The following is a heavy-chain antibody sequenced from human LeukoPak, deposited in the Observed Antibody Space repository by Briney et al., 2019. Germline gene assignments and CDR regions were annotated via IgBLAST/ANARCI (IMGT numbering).Heavy chain of an antibody. CDR2: IYPGDSDT. Sequence: GESLKISCKGSGYRFTNYWIGWVRQVPGKGLEWMGIIYPGDSDTRYIPSFQGHVTISADKSISTAYLQWSSLKASDTAMYYCARCDSSSWYAIRDWGQGTLVTVSS. CDR1: GYRFTNYW. CDR3: ARCDSSSWYAIRD. D-gene: IGHD6-13*01. J-gene: IGHJ4*02. V-gene: IGHV5-51*01.